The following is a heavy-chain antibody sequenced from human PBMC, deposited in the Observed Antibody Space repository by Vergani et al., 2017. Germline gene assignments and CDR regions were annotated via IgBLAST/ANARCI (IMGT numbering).Heavy chain of an antibody. Sequence: VSCKASGGTFSSYAISWVRQAPGQGLEWMGGIIPIFGTANYAQKFQGRVTITADKSTSTAYMELSSLRSEDTAVYYCARDYSSSAGNWFDPWGQGTLVTVSS. V-gene: IGHV1-69*06. CDR2: IIPIFGTA. CDR1: GGTFSSYA. D-gene: IGHD6-6*01. J-gene: IGHJ5*02. CDR3: ARDYSSSAGNWFDP.